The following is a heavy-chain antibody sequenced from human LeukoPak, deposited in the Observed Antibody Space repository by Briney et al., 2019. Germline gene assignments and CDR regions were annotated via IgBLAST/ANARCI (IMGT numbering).Heavy chain of an antibody. D-gene: IGHD6-13*01. CDR3: ARGRAAAGHFDL. CDR2: ISWNSGSI. Sequence: GGSLRLSCAASGFIFDDYAMHWVRQTPGKGLEWVSSISWNSGSIGYADSVKGRFTISRDNAKNSLYLQMNSLIAEDTAVYYCARGRAAAGHFDLWGQGTLVTVSS. CDR1: GFIFDDYA. J-gene: IGHJ4*02. V-gene: IGHV3-9*01.